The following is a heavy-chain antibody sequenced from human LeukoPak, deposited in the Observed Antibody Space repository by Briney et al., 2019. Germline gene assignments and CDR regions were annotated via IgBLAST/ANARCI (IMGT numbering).Heavy chain of an antibody. CDR3: ASVPYGYYYYYMDV. D-gene: IGHD4-17*01. CDR1: GFSFDDYG. Sequence: PGGSLRLSCATSGFSFDDYGMSWVRQAPGKGLEWLSGINWNGGSTGYADSVKGRFTISRDNAKNSLYLQMNSLRAEDTALYYCASVPYGYYYYYMDVWGKGTTVTVS. J-gene: IGHJ6*03. V-gene: IGHV3-20*04. CDR2: INWNGGST.